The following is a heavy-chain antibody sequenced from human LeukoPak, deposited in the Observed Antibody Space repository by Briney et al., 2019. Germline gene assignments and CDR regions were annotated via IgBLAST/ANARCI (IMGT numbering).Heavy chain of an antibody. CDR3: ASLNMATITSFDY. Sequence: SETLSLTCTVSGGSISSSSYYWGWIRQPPGKGLEWIGSIYYSGSTYYNPFLKSRVTISVDTSKNQFSLKLSSVSAADTAVYYCASLNMATITSFDYWGQGTLVTVSS. CDR2: IYYSGST. D-gene: IGHD5-24*01. J-gene: IGHJ4*02. V-gene: IGHV4-39*01. CDR1: GGSISSSSYY.